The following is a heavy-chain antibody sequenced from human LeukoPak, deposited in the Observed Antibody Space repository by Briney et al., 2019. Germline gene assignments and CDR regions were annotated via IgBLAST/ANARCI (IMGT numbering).Heavy chain of an antibody. V-gene: IGHV3-53*01. Sequence: LPGGSLRVSCAAPGFTVSNHYMSWVRQAPGKGLEWVSVIYSGGSTENADSVKGRFTISRDNSNNTMHLQMNSLRAEDTAVYYCARVMVEYSSSSVNYFYYMDVWGKGTTVTVSS. J-gene: IGHJ6*03. D-gene: IGHD6-6*01. CDR2: IYSGGST. CDR1: GFTVSNHY. CDR3: ARVMVEYSSSSVNYFYYMDV.